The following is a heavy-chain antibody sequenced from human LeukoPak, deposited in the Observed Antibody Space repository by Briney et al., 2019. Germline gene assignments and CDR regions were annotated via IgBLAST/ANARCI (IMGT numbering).Heavy chain of an antibody. CDR3: VGRGTKSGTFDV. D-gene: IGHD1-14*01. J-gene: IGHJ3*01. V-gene: IGHV4-61*02. CDR2: IYTSGGT. CDR1: GGSMSEANFY. Sequence: SETLSLTCTVSGGSMSEANFYWTWIRQPAGKRLEWIGRIYTSGGTTYNPSLKSRVTLSVDRSNNQFSLNLGSVTAADTGVYYCVGRGTKSGTFDVWGPGTMVIVSS.